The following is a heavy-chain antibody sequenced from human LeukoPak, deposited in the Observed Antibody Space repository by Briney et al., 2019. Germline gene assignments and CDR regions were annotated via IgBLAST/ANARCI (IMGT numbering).Heavy chain of an antibody. CDR3: ARGPPTLEWFPSY. CDR2: IYHSGST. J-gene: IGHJ4*02. Sequence: PSQTLSLTCAVSGGSISGGGYSWSWIRQPPGKGLEWIGYIYHSGSTYYNPSLKSRVTISVDTSKNQFSLKLSSVTAADTAVYYCARGPPTLEWFPSYWGQGTLVTVSS. D-gene: IGHD3-3*01. V-gene: IGHV4-30-2*01. CDR1: GGSISGGGYS.